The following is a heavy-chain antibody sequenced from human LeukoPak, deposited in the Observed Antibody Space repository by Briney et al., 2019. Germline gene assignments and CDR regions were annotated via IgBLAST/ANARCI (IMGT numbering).Heavy chain of an antibody. J-gene: IGHJ4*02. Sequence: PGGSLRLSCAASGFTFSSYSMNWVRQAPGKGLEWVSYISRSSSIIYYADSVKGRFTISRDNAENSVYLQMNSLRPEDTAVYYCANMDPGRYYFDYWGQGTLVTVSS. CDR2: ISRSSSII. V-gene: IGHV3-48*04. D-gene: IGHD3-10*01. CDR1: GFTFSSYS. CDR3: ANMDPGRYYFDY.